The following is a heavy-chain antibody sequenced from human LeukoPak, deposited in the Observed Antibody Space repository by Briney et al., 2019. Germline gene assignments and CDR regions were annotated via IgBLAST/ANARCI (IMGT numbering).Heavy chain of an antibody. CDR3: ARDFTYYDFWSGYSSRFDP. V-gene: IGHV3-21*01. CDR2: ISSSSSYI. D-gene: IGHD3-3*01. Sequence: GRSLRLSCAASGFTFSTYAMHWVRQAPGKGLEWVSSISSSSSYIYYADSVKGRFTISRDNAKNSLYLQMNSLRAEDTAVYYCARDFTYYDFWSGYSSRFDPWGQGTLVTVSS. J-gene: IGHJ5*02. CDR1: GFTFSTYA.